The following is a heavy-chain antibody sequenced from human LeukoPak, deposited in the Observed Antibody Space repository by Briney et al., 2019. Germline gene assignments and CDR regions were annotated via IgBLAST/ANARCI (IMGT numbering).Heavy chain of an antibody. CDR2: ISAYNGNT. CDR3: ARDVYSGYSRRGLDAFDI. CDR1: GYTFTSYG. Sequence: ASVKVSCKASGYTFTSYGISWVRQAPGQGLEWMGWISAYNGNTNYAQKLQGRVTMTTDTSTGTAYMELRSLRSDDTAVYYCARDVYSGYSRRGLDAFDIWGQGTMVTVSS. V-gene: IGHV1-18*01. J-gene: IGHJ3*02. D-gene: IGHD3-22*01.